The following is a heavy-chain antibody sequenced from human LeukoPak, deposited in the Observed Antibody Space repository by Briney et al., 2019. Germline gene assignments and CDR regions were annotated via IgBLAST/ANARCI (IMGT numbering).Heavy chain of an antibody. V-gene: IGHV3-74*01. CDR1: GFTFSSYV. J-gene: IGHJ4*02. CDR3: ARDLNWLLFDY. D-gene: IGHD3-9*01. Sequence: GGSLRLSCAASGFTFSSYVMHWVRQAPGKGLVWVARLRSDESFTSYADSVKGRFTISRDNAKNTLYLQMNSLRAEDTAVYYCARDLNWLLFDYWGQGTLVTVSS. CDR2: LRSDESFT.